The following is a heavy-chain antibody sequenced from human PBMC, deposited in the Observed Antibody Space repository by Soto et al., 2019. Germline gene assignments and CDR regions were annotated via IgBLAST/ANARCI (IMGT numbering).Heavy chain of an antibody. V-gene: IGHV3-30-3*01. CDR1: GFTFSSYA. J-gene: IGHJ4*02. CDR3: ARGYCSGGSCYSGGFDY. Sequence: GGSLRLSCAASGFTFSSYAMHWVRQAPGKGLEWVAVISYDGSNKYYADSVKGRFTISRDNSKNTLYLQMNSLRAEDTAVYYCARGYCSGGSCYSGGFDYWGQGTLVTVSS. D-gene: IGHD2-15*01. CDR2: ISYDGSNK.